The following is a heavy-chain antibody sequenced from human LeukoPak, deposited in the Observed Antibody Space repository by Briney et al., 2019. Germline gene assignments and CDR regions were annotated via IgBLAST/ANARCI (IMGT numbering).Heavy chain of an antibody. J-gene: IGHJ4*02. CDR1: GYTCTSYA. V-gene: IGHV1-3*01. D-gene: IGHD1-1*01. CDR2: INAGNGNT. Sequence: GASVKVSCKASGYTCTSYAMHWVRQAPGQRLEWMGWINAGNGNTKYSQKFQGRVTITRDTSASTAYMELSSLRSEDTAVYYCAREAWHNWNDLDYWGQGTLVTVSS. CDR3: AREAWHNWNDLDY.